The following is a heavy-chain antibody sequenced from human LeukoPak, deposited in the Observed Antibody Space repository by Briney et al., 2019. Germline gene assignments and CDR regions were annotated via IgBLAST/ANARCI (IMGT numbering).Heavy chain of an antibody. V-gene: IGHV1-24*01. CDR1: GYTLTELS. CDR3: ATALLGVVDYYFDY. J-gene: IGHJ4*02. D-gene: IGHD3-3*01. Sequence: ASVKVSCKVPGYTLTELSMHWVRQAPGKGLEWMGGFDPEDGETIYAQKFQGRVTMTEDTSTDTAYMELSSLRSEDTAVYYCATALLGVVDYYFDYWGQGTLVTVSS. CDR2: FDPEDGET.